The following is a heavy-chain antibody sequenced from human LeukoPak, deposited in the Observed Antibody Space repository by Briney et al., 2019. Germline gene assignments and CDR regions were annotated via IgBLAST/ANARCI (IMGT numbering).Heavy chain of an antibody. J-gene: IGHJ4*02. Sequence: SQTLSLTCAVSVDSVSSNSAAWNWIRQSPSRGLEWLGRTYYRSKWYNDYAVSVKSRITINPDTSKNQFSLQLNSVTPEDTAVYYCALGSGYDSSLDYWGQGTLVTVSS. V-gene: IGHV6-1*01. CDR3: ALGSGYDSSLDY. CDR1: VDSVSSNSAA. CDR2: TYYRSKWYN. D-gene: IGHD5-12*01.